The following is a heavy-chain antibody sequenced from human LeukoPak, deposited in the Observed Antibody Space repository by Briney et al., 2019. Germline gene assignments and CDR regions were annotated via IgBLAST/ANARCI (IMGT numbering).Heavy chain of an antibody. CDR2: IIPILGIA. Sequence: ASVKVSCKASGGTFSSYAISRVRQAPGQGLEWMGRIIPILGIANYAQKFQGRVTLTADKSTSTAYMELSSLRSEDTAVYYCARGALKEFQHWGQGTLVTVSS. D-gene: IGHD1-26*01. J-gene: IGHJ1*01. CDR3: ARGALKEFQH. V-gene: IGHV1-69*04. CDR1: GGTFSSYA.